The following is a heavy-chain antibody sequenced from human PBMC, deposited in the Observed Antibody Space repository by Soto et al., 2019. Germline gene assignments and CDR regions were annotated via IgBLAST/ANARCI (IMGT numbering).Heavy chain of an antibody. Sequence: SETLSLTCTVSGGSISSYYWSWIRQPPGKGLEWIGYIYYSGSTNYNPSLKSRVTISVDTSKNQFSLKLSSVTAADTAVYYCARYTYYDFWSGYNYYYYRMDVWGQGTTVTVSS. J-gene: IGHJ6*02. CDR1: GGSISSYY. V-gene: IGHV4-59*01. CDR2: IYYSGST. CDR3: ARYTYYDFWSGYNYYYYRMDV. D-gene: IGHD3-3*01.